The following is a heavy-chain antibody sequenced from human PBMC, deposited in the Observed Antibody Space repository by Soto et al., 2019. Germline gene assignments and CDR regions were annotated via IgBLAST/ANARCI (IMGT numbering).Heavy chain of an antibody. CDR2: IKQDGSEK. CDR1: GFTFSSYW. V-gene: IGHV3-7*05. J-gene: IGHJ5*02. CDR3: ARDLKGRS. Sequence: GGSLRLSCAAPGFTFSSYWMSWVRQAPGKGLEWVANIKQDGSEKYYVDSVKGRFTISRDNAKNSLYLQMNSLRAEDTAVYYCARDLKGRSWGQGTLVTVSS.